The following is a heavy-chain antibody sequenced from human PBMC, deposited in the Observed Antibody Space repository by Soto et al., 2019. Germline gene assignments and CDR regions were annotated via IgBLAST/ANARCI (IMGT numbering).Heavy chain of an antibody. CDR2: INSDGSST. V-gene: IGHV3-74*01. CDR1: GFTFSSYW. D-gene: IGHD1-1*01. CDR3: ARISGRGGGTPS. J-gene: IGHJ3*01. Sequence: GGSLRLSCAASGFTFSSYWMHWVRQAPGKGLVWVSRINSDGSSTSYADSVKGRFTISRDNAKNTLYLQMNSLRAEDTAVYYCARISGRGGGTPSWGQGTMVTVS.